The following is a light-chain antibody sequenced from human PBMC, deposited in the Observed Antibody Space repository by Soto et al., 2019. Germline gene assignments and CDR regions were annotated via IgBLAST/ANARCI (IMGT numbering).Light chain of an antibody. CDR2: AAS. CDR1: QGISSY. V-gene: IGKV1-8*01. CDR3: IPDYNYPLT. J-gene: IGKJ4*01. Sequence: AIRMTQSPSSLSASTGDIVTITCRASQGISSYLAWYQQKPGKAPKLLIYAASTLQSGVTSRFSGSGSGTDFTLTISSLQPEDFATYYCIPDYNYPLTVGGGTKVENK.